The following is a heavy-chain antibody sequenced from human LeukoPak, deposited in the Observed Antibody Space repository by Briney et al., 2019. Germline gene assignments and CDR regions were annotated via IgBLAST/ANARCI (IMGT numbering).Heavy chain of an antibody. CDR2: ITWNSGTI. J-gene: IGHJ4*02. D-gene: IGHD6-13*01. Sequence: GGSLRLSCAVSGFTFNDYAMHWVRQAPGKGLEWVSGITWNSGTIAYADSVKGRFTISRDNTKNSLYLQMSSLRVEDTAFYYCTKSSSTWYLIDYWGQGTLVTVSS. V-gene: IGHV3-9*01. CDR1: GFTFNDYA. CDR3: TKSSSTWYLIDY.